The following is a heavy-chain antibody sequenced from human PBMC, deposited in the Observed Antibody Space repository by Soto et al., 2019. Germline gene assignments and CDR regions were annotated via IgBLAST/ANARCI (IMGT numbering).Heavy chain of an antibody. Sequence: QVQLVQSGAEVKKPGSSVKVSCKASGGTFSSYAISWVRQAPGQGLEWMGGIIPIFGTANYAQKFQGRVTITADESTSTAYMELSSLRSEDTAVYYCARGRSPLGYCPNGVCHTQGWFDPWGQGTLVTVSS. CDR1: GGTFSSYA. V-gene: IGHV1-69*01. J-gene: IGHJ5*02. D-gene: IGHD2-8*01. CDR2: IIPIFGTA. CDR3: ARGRSPLGYCPNGVCHTQGWFDP.